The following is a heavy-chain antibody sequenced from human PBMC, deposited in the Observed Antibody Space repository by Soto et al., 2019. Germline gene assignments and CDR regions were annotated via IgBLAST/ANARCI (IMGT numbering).Heavy chain of an antibody. D-gene: IGHD3-10*01. Sequence: PSETLSLTCAVYGGSFSGYYWSWIRQPPGKGLEWIGEINHSGSTNCNPSLKSRVTISVDTSKNQFSLKLSSVTAADTAVYYCARGFGGTMVRGYHWFDPWGQGTLVTVSS. CDR2: INHSGST. CDR1: GGSFSGYY. CDR3: ARGFGGTMVRGYHWFDP. V-gene: IGHV4-34*01. J-gene: IGHJ5*02.